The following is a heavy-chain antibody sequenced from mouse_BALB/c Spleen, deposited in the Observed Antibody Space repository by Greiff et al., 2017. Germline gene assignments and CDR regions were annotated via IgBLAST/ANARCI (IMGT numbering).Heavy chain of an antibody. CDR1: GFTFSSYA. D-gene: IGHD3-3*01. CDR3: ARVRAGYFDV. J-gene: IGHJ1*01. Sequence: DVKLVESGGGLVKPGGSLKLSCAASGFTFSSYAMSWVRQTPEKRLEWVASISSGGSTYYPDSVKGRFTISRDNARNILYLQMSSLRSEDTAMYYCARVRAGYFDVWGAGTTVTVSS. CDR2: ISSGGST. V-gene: IGHV5-6-5*01.